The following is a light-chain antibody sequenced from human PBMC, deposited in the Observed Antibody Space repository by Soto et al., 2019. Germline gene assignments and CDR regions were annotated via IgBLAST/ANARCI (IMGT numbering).Light chain of an antibody. CDR2: EVS. CDR1: SSDVGDYTY. CDR3: SSYAGGHNLGFV. V-gene: IGLV2-8*01. Sequence: QSVLTQPPSASGSPGQSVTISCTGTSSDVGDYTYVSWYQHHPGKAPKLMISEVSKRPSGVPDRFSGSKSGNTASLTVYGLQAEDEADYSCSSYAGGHNLGFVFGTGTKLTVL. J-gene: IGLJ1*01.